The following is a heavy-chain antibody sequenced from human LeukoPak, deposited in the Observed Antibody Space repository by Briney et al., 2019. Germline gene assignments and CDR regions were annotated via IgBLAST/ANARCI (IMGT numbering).Heavy chain of an antibody. Sequence: ASVKVSCKASGDTFSSYSFSWVRQAPGQGLEWMGRIIPTLSITNFAQKFQGRVTITADKSASTAFMELSSLRSADTAVYYCARGTGYSSSWFLNWGQGTLVTVSS. J-gene: IGHJ1*01. D-gene: IGHD6-13*01. CDR1: GDTFSSYS. CDR2: IIPTLSIT. CDR3: ARGTGYSSSWFLN. V-gene: IGHV1-69*02.